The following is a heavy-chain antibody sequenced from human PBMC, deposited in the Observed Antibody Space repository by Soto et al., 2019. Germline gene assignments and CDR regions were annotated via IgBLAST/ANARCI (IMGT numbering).Heavy chain of an antibody. CDR3: ARDSRLIIMRILNHYYLMAF. CDR1: GYTFTSYG. D-gene: IGHD3-10*01. J-gene: IGHJ6*02. V-gene: IGHV1-18*01. Sequence: AVKVSCKASGYTFTSYGISWVRQAPGQGLEWMGWISAYNGNTNYAQKLQGRVTMTTDTSTSTAYMELRSLRSDDTAVYYCARDSRLIIMRILNHYYLMAFWGQ. CDR2: ISAYNGNT.